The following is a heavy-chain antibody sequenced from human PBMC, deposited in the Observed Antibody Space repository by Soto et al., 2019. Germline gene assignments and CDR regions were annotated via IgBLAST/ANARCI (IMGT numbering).Heavy chain of an antibody. J-gene: IGHJ4*02. CDR3: ARXXXXXXXXWNIAAAGTSTFDY. Sequence: QVQLVQSAAEVKKPGASVKLSCKASGYTFSSHGITWVRQAPGQGLDWMGWISTYNVNAKYAQKLQGRVTMTTDISTSTTYLELRSLRSDDTAVYYXARXXXXXXXXWNIAAAGTSTFDYWGQGTLVTVSX. V-gene: IGHV1-18*01. CDR1: GYTFSSHG. CDR2: ISTYNVNA. D-gene: IGHD6-13*01.